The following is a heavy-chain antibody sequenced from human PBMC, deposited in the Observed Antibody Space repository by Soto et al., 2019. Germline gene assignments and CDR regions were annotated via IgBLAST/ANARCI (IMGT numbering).Heavy chain of an antibody. V-gene: IGHV3-7*03. CDR2: IKQDGSEK. J-gene: IGHJ4*02. CDR1: GFTFSSYW. CDR3: ARDSGYPAAGTGGDLDY. D-gene: IGHD6-13*01. Sequence: ESGGGLVQPGGSLRLSCAASGFTFSSYWMSWVRQAPGKGLEWVANIKQDGSEKYYVDSVKGRFTISRDNAKNSLYLQMNSLRAEDTAVYYCARDSGYPAAGTGGDLDYWGQGTLVTVSS.